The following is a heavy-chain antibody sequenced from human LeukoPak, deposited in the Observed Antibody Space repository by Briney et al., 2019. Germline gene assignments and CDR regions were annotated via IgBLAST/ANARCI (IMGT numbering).Heavy chain of an antibody. J-gene: IGHJ4*02. Sequence: SVKVSCKASGGTFSSYAISWVRQAPRQGLEWMGGIIPIFGTANNAQKFQGRVTITADESTSTAYMELSSLRSEDTAVYYCASSSSPHYYFDYWGQGTLVTVSS. CDR1: GGTFSSYA. D-gene: IGHD6-6*01. CDR3: ASSSSPHYYFDY. V-gene: IGHV1-69*01. CDR2: IIPIFGTA.